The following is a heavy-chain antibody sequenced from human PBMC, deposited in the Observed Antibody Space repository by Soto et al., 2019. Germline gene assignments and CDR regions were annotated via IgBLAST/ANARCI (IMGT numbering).Heavy chain of an antibody. CDR3: ARDSEYYDSSAHIDY. Sequence: GSLRLSCVACGFTFSRYAMSWVRKAAGKGLEWVSVTSGVDGGTYYADSVRGRFTISRDNSKNTLYLQMNSLRAEDTAVYYCARDSEYYDSSAHIDYWGQATLVTVSS. CDR1: GFTFSRYA. CDR2: TSGVDGGT. D-gene: IGHD3-22*01. V-gene: IGHV3-23*01. J-gene: IGHJ4*02.